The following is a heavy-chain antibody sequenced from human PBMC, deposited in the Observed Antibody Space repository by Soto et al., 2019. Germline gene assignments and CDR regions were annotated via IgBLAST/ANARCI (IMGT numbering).Heavy chain of an antibody. CDR3: ARYSGNFALDY. CDR1: EYTFTSYA. J-gene: IGHJ4*02. V-gene: IGHV1-3*01. CDR2: VSGALGNT. Sequence: TSVKVSCKASEYTFTSYAVHWVRQVTRQILEWMGWVSGALGNTKYSERFQGRLTITRDTSARTAYMELSSLRSEDSSLYYCARYSGNFALDYWVRGTSVTVS. D-gene: IGHD1-26*01.